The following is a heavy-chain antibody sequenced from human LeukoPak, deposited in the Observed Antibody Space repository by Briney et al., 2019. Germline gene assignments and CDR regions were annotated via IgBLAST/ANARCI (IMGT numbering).Heavy chain of an antibody. CDR1: GASLTRPTYY. J-gene: IGHJ4*02. D-gene: IGHD3-3*01. CDR3: ARFKSGGFSYFDS. CDR2: LFSTGSA. Sequence: SETLSLTCSVSGASLTRPTYYEWSWIRQPPGKGLELIGSLFSTGSATLNPSLKSRVTMSLDTSKSQFSLKLSSVTAEDSAVYYCARFKSGGFSYFDSWGQGTLVAVSS. V-gene: IGHV4-61*01.